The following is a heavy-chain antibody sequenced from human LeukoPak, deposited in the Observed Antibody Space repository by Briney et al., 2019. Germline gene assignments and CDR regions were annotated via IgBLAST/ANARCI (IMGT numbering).Heavy chain of an antibody. CDR2: ISAYNGNT. CDR1: GYTFTSYG. CDR3: ARASYYCARTTCYPGEY. D-gene: IGHD2-2*01. Sequence: ASVKVSCKASGYTFTSYGISWVRQAPGQGLEWMGWISAYNGNTNYAQKFQDRVTMTADSSTSTAYMELRSLRSDDTAVYYCARASYYCARTTCYPGEYWGQGTLITVSS. J-gene: IGHJ4*02. V-gene: IGHV1-18*01.